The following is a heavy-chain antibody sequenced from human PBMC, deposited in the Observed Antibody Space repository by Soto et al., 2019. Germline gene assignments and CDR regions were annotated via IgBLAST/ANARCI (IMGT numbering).Heavy chain of an antibody. J-gene: IGHJ4*02. V-gene: IGHV1-18*01. D-gene: IGHD6-6*01. Sequence: QVQLVQSGAEVKKPGASVKVSCKASGYTFISYGISWVRQAPGQGLEWMGWISAHSSYNGNTKYAQMLQGRDTMTTDTSTSTAYMELRSLRSDDTAVYYCARGRISSSSVFDYWGQGTLVTVSS. CDR2: ISAHSSYNGNT. CDR1: GYTFISYG. CDR3: ARGRISSSSVFDY.